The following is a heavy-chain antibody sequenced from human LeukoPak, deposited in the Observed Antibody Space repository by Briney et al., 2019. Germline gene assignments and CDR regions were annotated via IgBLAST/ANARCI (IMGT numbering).Heavy chain of an antibody. D-gene: IGHD1-26*01. CDR2: ISSSSSYI. CDR1: GFTLSSYS. CDR3: ARDPSGPNDY. V-gene: IGHV3-21*01. J-gene: IGHJ4*02. Sequence: GGSLRLSCAASGFTLSSYSMNWVRQAPGKGLEWVSSISSSSSYIYYVDSVKGRFTISRDNAKNSLYLQMNSLRAEDTAVYYCARDPSGPNDYWGQGTLVTVSS.